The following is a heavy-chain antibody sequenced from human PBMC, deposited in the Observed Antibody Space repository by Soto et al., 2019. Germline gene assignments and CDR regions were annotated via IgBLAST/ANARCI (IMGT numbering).Heavy chain of an antibody. CDR3: ARDGSTSWYSYDYHGMDV. CDR2: INLDGSEK. V-gene: IGHV3-7*05. D-gene: IGHD5-18*01. Sequence: EVQLVESGGGLVQPGGSLRLSCAASGFTFRTYWLSWVRQVPGKGLEWVANINLDGSEKNYVDCVKGRFTISRDNARNSLYLPMSSLRAEDTALYYCARDGSTSWYSYDYHGMDVWGQGTTVTVSS. J-gene: IGHJ6*02. CDR1: GFTFRTYW.